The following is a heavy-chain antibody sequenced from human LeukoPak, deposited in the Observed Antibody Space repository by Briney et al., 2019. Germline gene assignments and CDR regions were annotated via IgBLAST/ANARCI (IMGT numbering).Heavy chain of an antibody. CDR3: ARDLIAAAGTNYFDY. V-gene: IGHV3-23*01. D-gene: IGHD6-13*01. J-gene: IGHJ4*02. Sequence: GGSLRLSCAASGFNFSSYAMSWVRQAPGKGLEWVSAISGSGGSTYYADSVKGRFTISRDNSKNTLYLQMNSLRAEDTAVYYCARDLIAAAGTNYFDYWGQGTLVTVSS. CDR1: GFNFSSYA. CDR2: ISGSGGST.